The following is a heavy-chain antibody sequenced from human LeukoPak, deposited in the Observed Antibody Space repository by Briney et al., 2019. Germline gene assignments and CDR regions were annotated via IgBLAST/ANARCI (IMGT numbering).Heavy chain of an antibody. CDR3: ARDERGAFDI. V-gene: IGHV3-48*03. D-gene: IGHD3-16*01. CDR1: GFTFSSYE. CDR2: ISSSGRTI. Sequence: GGSLRLSWAASGFTFSSYEMNWVRQAPGKGLEWVSYISSSGRTIYYADSVKGRFTISRDNAKNSLYLQMNSLRAEDTAVYYCARDERGAFDIWGQGTMVTVSS. J-gene: IGHJ3*02.